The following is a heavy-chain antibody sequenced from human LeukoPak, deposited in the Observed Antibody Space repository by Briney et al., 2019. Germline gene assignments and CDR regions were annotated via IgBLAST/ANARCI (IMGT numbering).Heavy chain of an antibody. CDR2: ISAYNGNT. CDR3: ATSHFYLAVAGPGYLDP. Sequence: ASVKVSCKASGYTFTSNGISWLRQAPGQGLEWMGWISAYNGNTNYAQKLQGRVTMTTDTSTSTAYMELRSLRSDDTAVYYCATSHFYLAVAGPGYLDPWGQGTLVTVSS. CDR1: GYTFTSNG. V-gene: IGHV1-18*01. D-gene: IGHD6-19*01. J-gene: IGHJ5*02.